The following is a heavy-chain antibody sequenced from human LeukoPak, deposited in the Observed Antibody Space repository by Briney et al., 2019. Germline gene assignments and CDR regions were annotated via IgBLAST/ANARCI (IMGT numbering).Heavy chain of an antibody. V-gene: IGHV1-2*06. CDR1: VYTFTGYY. CDR3: ARDLGYYADSSGYYELWFDP. Sequence: GASVHVSCQASVYTFTGYYMHGLRPAPGRGLAWMGRINPNCGGKNYAQKFQGRVTIARDTSISTAYMELSRLRSDDTAVYYCARDLGYYADSSGYYELWFDPWGQGTLVTVSS. CDR2: INPNCGGK. J-gene: IGHJ5*02. D-gene: IGHD3-22*01.